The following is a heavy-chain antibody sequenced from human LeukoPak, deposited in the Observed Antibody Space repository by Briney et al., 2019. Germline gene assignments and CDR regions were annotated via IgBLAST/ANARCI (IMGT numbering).Heavy chain of an antibody. CDR2: IYYSGST. D-gene: IGHD3-22*01. CDR1: GDSINSGGYY. J-gene: IGHJ1*01. Sequence: SETLSLTCTVSGDSINSGGYYWTWIRQHPGRGLEWIGYIYYSGSTYYNPSLRSRVTLSLDPSKNQFSLNLNSVTAADTAVYYCASQANFYDSSGYFRPWGQGTLVTVSS. CDR3: ASQANFYDSSGYFRP. V-gene: IGHV4-31*03.